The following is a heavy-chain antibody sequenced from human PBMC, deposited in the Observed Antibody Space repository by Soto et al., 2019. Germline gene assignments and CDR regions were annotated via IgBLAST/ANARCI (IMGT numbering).Heavy chain of an antibody. V-gene: IGHV3-7*01. CDR2: IKQDGSEK. CDR1: GFSFSSYW. D-gene: IGHD6-19*01. Sequence: PGGSLRLSCAASGFSFSSYWLSWVRQAPGKGLEWVANIKQDGSEKYYVDSVKGRFTISRDNAKNSLYLQMNGLRDEDTAVYYCAIDLYSSGWYNYWGQGXLVTVYS. CDR3: AIDLYSSGWYNY. J-gene: IGHJ4*02.